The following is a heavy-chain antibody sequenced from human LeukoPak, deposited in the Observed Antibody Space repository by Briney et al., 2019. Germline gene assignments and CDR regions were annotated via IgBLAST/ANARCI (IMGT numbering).Heavy chain of an antibody. CDR1: GFTFSSYG. CDR3: ARDLAGNGGTYDFDY. CDR2: IWYDGSNK. J-gene: IGHJ4*02. Sequence: GRSLRLSCAASGFTFSSYGMHWVRQAPGKGLEWVSVIWYDGSNKYYADSLKGRFTISRDNSKTTLYLQMNSLRIEDTAVYYCARDLAGNGGTYDFDYWGQGTLVTVSS. V-gene: IGHV3-33*01. D-gene: IGHD2-8*01.